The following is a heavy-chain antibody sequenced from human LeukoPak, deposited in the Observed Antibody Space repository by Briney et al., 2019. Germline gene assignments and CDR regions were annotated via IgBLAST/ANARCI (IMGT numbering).Heavy chain of an antibody. V-gene: IGHV4-30-4*08. Sequence: SETLSLTCTVSGGSISSGDYFWSWIRQPPGKGLEWIGYIYYSGSTYYNPSLKSRVTISVDRSKNQFSLKLSSMTAADTAVYYCARAHRFLEWSGGFDPWGQGTLVTVSS. D-gene: IGHD3-3*01. CDR3: ARAHRFLEWSGGFDP. CDR1: GGSISSGDYF. J-gene: IGHJ5*02. CDR2: IYYSGST.